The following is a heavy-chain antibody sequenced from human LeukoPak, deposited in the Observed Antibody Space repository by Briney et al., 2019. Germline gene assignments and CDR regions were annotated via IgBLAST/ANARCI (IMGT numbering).Heavy chain of an antibody. CDR3: AKDEVGRYCSSTSCYSRFDY. Sequence: GGSLRLSCAASGFTFSNYAMHWVRQAPGKGLEWVAVISFAGNGEFYADSVKGRFTISRDNSKNTLYLQMNSLRPEDTAMYYCAKDEVGRYCSSTSCYSRFDYWGQGTLVTGSS. J-gene: IGHJ4*02. V-gene: IGHV3-30*18. D-gene: IGHD2-2*02. CDR1: GFTFSNYA. CDR2: ISFAGNGE.